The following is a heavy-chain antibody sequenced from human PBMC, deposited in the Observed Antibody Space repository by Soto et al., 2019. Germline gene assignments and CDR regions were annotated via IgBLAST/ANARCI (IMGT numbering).Heavy chain of an antibody. CDR2: ISWNSGSI. CDR3: AKDPYYDFWSGHRPYYFDY. V-gene: IGHV3-9*01. CDR1: GFTFDDYA. J-gene: IGHJ4*02. D-gene: IGHD3-3*01. Sequence: GGSLRLSCAASGFTFDDYAMHWVRQAPGKGLEWVSGISWNSGSIGYADSVKGRFTISRDNAKNSLYLQMNSLRAEDTALYYCAKDPYYDFWSGHRPYYFDYWGQGTLVTVSS.